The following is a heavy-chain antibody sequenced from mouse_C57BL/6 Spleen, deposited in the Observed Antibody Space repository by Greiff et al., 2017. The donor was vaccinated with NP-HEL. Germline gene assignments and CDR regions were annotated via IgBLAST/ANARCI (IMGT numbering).Heavy chain of an antibody. V-gene: IGHV1-53*01. CDR2: ITPRNGGT. Sequence: QVQLQQPGTELVKPGASVKLSCKASGYTFTSYWMHWVKQRPGQGLEWIGNITPRNGGTNYNEKFKSKATLTVDKSSSTAYMQLSSLTSEDSAVYYCARDYYYGTWFAYWGQGTLVTVSA. J-gene: IGHJ3*01. CDR1: GYTFTSYW. CDR3: ARDYYYGTWFAY. D-gene: IGHD1-1*01.